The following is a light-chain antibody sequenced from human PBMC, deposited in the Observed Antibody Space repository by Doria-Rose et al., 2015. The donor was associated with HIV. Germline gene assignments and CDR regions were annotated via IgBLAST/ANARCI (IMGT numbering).Light chain of an antibody. Sequence: DXQXTXSPXXLSXXVGDRVXXTCRASXSTGSFLNWYQQKLGKAPKLLIYAASSLHNGVPSRFSGSGSGTDFTLTISSLQPEDFATYFCQQSYSTPLTFGGGTKVEIK. J-gene: IGKJ4*01. V-gene: IGKV1-39*01. CDR3: QQSYSTPLT. CDR2: AAS. CDR1: XSTGSF.